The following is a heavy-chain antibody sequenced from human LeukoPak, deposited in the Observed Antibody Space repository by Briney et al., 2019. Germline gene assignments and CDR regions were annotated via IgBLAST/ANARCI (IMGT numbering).Heavy chain of an antibody. Sequence: GASVKVSCKASGYTFTGYYIHWVRQAPGQGLEWMGWINPNSGDTTSAQRFQGRVTMTRDTSLNTACMELSRLTSDDTAVYYCARVPGYSSDKRSLSWFDPWGQGSLVTVSS. V-gene: IGHV1-2*02. CDR1: GYTFTGYY. CDR2: INPNSGDT. CDR3: ARVPGYSSDKRSLSWFDP. D-gene: IGHD6-19*01. J-gene: IGHJ5*02.